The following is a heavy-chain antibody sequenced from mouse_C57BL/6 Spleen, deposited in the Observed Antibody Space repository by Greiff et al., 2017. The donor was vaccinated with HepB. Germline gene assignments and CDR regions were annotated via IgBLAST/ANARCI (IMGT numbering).Heavy chain of an antibody. J-gene: IGHJ1*03. CDR3: ARVGYGSSFYWYFDG. D-gene: IGHD1-1*01. V-gene: IGHV5-17*01. CDR2: ISSGSSTI. CDR1: GFTFSDYG. Sequence: EVQLVESGGGLVKPGGSLKLSCAASGFTFSDYGMHWVRQAPEKGLEWVAYISSGSSTISYADTVKGRFTISRDNAKNTLFLQITSLRSEDTAMYYCARVGYGSSFYWYFDGWGTGTTVTVSS.